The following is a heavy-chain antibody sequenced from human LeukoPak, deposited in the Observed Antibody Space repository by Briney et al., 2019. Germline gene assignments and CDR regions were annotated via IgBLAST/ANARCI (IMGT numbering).Heavy chain of an antibody. Sequence: SETLSLTCTVSGGSISSYYWSWIRQPPGKGLEWIGYIYYSGSTNYNPSLKSRVTISVDTSKNQFSLKLSSVTAADTAVYYCARVGYLMDAFDIWGQGTTVTVSS. CDR1: GGSISSYY. CDR3: ARVGYLMDAFDI. J-gene: IGHJ3*02. V-gene: IGHV4-59*01. CDR2: IYYSGST. D-gene: IGHD2-8*01.